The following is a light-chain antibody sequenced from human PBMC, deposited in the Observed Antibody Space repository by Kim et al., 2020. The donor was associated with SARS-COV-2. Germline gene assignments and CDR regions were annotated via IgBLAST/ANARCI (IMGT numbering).Light chain of an antibody. J-gene: IGKJ1*01. CDR2: DAS. CDR3: QQYGRSAA. V-gene: IGKV3-20*01. Sequence: VSPGERATLSCRASQTVNYNYLAWYQHKPGQAPRLLIHDASSRATGIPDRFSGSGSGTDFTLTISRLEPEDVAVYYCQQYGRSAAFGQGTKVDIK. CDR1: QTVNYNY.